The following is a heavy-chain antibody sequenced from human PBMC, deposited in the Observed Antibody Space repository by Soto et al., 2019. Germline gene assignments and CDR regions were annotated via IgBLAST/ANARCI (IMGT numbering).Heavy chain of an antibody. Sequence: GGSLRLSCAASGFTFSSYAMNWVRQAPGKGLEWVSVISGSAGSAYYADSVKGRFSISRDNSKNTLSLQMNSLKAEDTAVYYCAKAMTYYGSGSYYNANDYWGQGTLVTVSS. V-gene: IGHV3-23*01. CDR1: GFTFSSYA. CDR2: ISGSAGSA. J-gene: IGHJ4*02. D-gene: IGHD3-10*01. CDR3: AKAMTYYGSGSYYNANDY.